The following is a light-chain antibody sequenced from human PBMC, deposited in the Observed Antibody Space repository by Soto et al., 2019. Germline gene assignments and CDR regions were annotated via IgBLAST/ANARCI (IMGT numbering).Light chain of an antibody. CDR1: QGISSY. CDR2: AAS. Sequence: AIRMTQSPSSLSASTGDRVTITCRASQGISSYLAWYQQKPGKAPKLLIYAASTLQSGVPSMCSGSGSGTDVTLTISCLQSEDFATYYCQQYYSYLLLTVXGGTKADSK. J-gene: IGKJ4*01. CDR3: QQYYSYLLLT. V-gene: IGKV1-8*01.